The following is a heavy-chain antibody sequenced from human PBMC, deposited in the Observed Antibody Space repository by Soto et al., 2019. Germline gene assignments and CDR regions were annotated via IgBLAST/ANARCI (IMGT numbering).Heavy chain of an antibody. CDR2: IYHSGST. V-gene: IGHV4-30-2*01. CDR3: ARVTTDRSFDY. CDR1: GGSISSGGYS. J-gene: IGHJ4*02. Sequence: SETLTLTCAASGGSISSGGYSWSWIRQPPGKGLEWIGYIYHSGSTYYNPSLKSRVTISVDRSKNQFSLKLSSVTAADTAVYYCARVTTDRSFDYWGQGTLVTVSS.